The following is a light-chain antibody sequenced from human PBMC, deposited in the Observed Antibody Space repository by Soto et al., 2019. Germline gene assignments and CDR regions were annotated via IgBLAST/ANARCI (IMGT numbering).Light chain of an antibody. V-gene: IGKV3-15*01. CDR1: QSVSSN. CDR3: QQYNNWPTWT. Sequence: EIVMTQSPATLSVSPGERATLSCRASQSVSSNLAWYQQIPGQAPRLLIYGASTRATGIPARFSGSGSGTEFTLTISSLQSEDFAVYYCQQYNNWPTWTFGQGIKVEIK. CDR2: GAS. J-gene: IGKJ1*01.